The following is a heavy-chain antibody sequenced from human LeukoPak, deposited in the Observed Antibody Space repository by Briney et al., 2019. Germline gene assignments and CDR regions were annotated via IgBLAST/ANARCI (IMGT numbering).Heavy chain of an antibody. J-gene: IGHJ4*02. CDR2: ISSSSSYI. D-gene: IGHD3-22*01. V-gene: IGHV3-21*01. CDR1: GFTFSSYS. Sequence: GGSLRLSCAASGFTFSSYSMNWVRQAPGKGLEWVSSISSSSSYIYYADSVKGRFTISRDNAKNSLYLQMNSLRAEDTAVYYCARVVIDYYDSSGYELEYDYWGQGTLVTVSS. CDR3: ARVVIDYYDSSGYELEYDY.